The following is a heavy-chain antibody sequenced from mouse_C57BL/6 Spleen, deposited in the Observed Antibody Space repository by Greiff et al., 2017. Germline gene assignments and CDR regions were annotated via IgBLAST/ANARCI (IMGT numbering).Heavy chain of an antibody. CDR2: IDPETGGT. V-gene: IGHV1-15*01. CDR1: GYTFTDYE. Sequence: VQLVESGAELVRPGASVTLSCKASGYTFTDYEMHWVKQTPVHGLEWIGAIDPETGGTAYNQKFKGKAILTADKSSSTAYMELRSLTSEDSAVYYCTRRGTEKAMDYWGQGTSVTVSS. CDR3: TRRGTEKAMDY. D-gene: IGHD2-14*01. J-gene: IGHJ4*01.